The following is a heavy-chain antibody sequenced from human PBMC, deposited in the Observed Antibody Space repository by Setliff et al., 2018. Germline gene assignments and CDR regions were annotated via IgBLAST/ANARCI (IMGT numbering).Heavy chain of an antibody. J-gene: IGHJ6*03. Sequence: PSETLSLTCTVPGGSVSSGSYYWSWIRQPPGKGLEWIGYIYYSGSTNYNPSLKSRVTISVDTSKNQFSLKLSSVTAADTAVYYCARGETSSGWYISYYYYMDVWGKGTTVTVSS. D-gene: IGHD6-19*01. CDR2: IYYSGST. CDR1: GGSVSSGSYY. V-gene: IGHV4-61*01. CDR3: ARGETSSGWYISYYYYMDV.